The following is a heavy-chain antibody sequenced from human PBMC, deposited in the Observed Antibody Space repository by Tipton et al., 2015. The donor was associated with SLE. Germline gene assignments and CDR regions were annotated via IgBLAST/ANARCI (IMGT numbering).Heavy chain of an antibody. V-gene: IGHV3-23*03. CDR2: IYSGGST. J-gene: IGHJ6*02. CDR1: GFTFSSFA. CDR3: AKDSYFGSGSYFPYGMDV. Sequence: SLRLSCAASGFTFSSFALSWVRQAPRKGLDWVSLIYSGGSTDYADSVKGRFTISRDDSKNTLFLQMNSLRAEDTGVYYCAKDSYFGSGSYFPYGMDVWGHGTTVTVSS. D-gene: IGHD3-10*01.